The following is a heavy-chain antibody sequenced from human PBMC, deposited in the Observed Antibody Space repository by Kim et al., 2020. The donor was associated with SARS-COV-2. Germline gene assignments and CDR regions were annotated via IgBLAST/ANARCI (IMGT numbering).Heavy chain of an antibody. CDR1: GFIVTNHY. Sequence: GGSLRLSCAASGFIVTNHYLTWVRQAPGKGLEWLSMIHIDGTTYYADSVRGRFTISRDTSENTLYIQMNNLRAEDTAIYFCRRGHWGDTPSWGQGTRVT. V-gene: IGHV3-53*01. D-gene: IGHD7-27*01. CDR2: IHIDGTT. CDR3: RRGHWGDTPS. J-gene: IGHJ5*02.